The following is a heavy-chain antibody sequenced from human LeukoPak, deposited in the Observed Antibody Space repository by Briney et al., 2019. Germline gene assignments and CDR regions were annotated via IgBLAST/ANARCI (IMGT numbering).Heavy chain of an antibody. V-gene: IGHV4-59*01. CDR2: IYYSGST. CDR3: ARGKSPRPYCSGGSCYSPLLDY. CDR1: GGSISSYY. Sequence: PSETLSLTCTVSGGSISSYYWSWIRQPPGKGLEWIGYIYYSGSTNYNPSLKSRVTISVDTSKNQFSLKLSSVTAADTAVYYCARGKSPRPYCSGGSCYSPLLDYWGQGTLVTVSS. J-gene: IGHJ4*02. D-gene: IGHD2-15*01.